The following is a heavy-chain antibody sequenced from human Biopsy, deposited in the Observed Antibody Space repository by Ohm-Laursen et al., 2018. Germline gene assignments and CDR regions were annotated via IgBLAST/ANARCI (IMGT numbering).Heavy chain of an antibody. D-gene: IGHD3-16*01. CDR2: IGSSSNYI. J-gene: IGHJ4*02. Sequence: SLRLSCAASGFDFSDYSMSWVRQAPGKGLKWVSLIGSSSNYIYYADSVKGRFTISRDNAKNSLYLQMNSLRAEDTALYYCAKDSGGSPLGELFHWGQGNLVTVSS. V-gene: IGHV3-21*04. CDR3: AKDSGGSPLGELFH. CDR1: GFDFSDYS.